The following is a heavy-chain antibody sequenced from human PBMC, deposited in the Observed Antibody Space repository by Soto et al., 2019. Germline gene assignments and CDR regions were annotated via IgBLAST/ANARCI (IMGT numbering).Heavy chain of an antibody. D-gene: IGHD3-10*01. V-gene: IGHV1-69*01. CDR2: IIPIFNTP. J-gene: IGHJ6*02. CDR1: GGTFTNYA. Sequence: QVQLLQSGAEVKKPGSSVKVSCKASGGTFTNYAVTWVRQAPGQGLEWMGGIIPIFNTPKFAQKFKGRVTLTADESTSTAYMELDRLTSDDTGAYYCAGGGYGSWRNQSPGFYRSSLRFFFYGLDVWGQGTAVTVSS. CDR3: AGGGYGSWRNQSPGFYRSSLRFFFYGLDV.